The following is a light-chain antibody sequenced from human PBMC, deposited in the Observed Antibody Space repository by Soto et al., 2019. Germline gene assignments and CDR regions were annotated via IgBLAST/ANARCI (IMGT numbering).Light chain of an antibody. V-gene: IGKV1-5*03. CDR1: QGISRW. J-gene: IGKJ1*01. Sequence: IQLTQSPSTLSASVGDRVSITCRASQGISRWLAWYQHKPGKAPNLLIYKASVLESGVPSRFSGSGSGTEFTLPITSLQPDDFALYYCQQYDTYSRTFGQGTKVEI. CDR3: QQYDTYSRT. CDR2: KAS.